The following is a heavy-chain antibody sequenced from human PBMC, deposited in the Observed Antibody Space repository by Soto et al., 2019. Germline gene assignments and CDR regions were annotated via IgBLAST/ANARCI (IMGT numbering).Heavy chain of an antibody. Sequence: QVQLVQSGAEVKKPGSSVKVSCKASGGTFSSYTISWVRQAPGQGLEWMGRIIPILGIANYAQKFQGRVTITADKSTSTAYMELSSLRSEDTAVYYCARDRGAAAGDYWGKGTLVTVSS. CDR2: IIPILGIA. CDR1: GGTFSSYT. J-gene: IGHJ4*02. D-gene: IGHD6-13*01. V-gene: IGHV1-69*08. CDR3: ARDRGAAAGDY.